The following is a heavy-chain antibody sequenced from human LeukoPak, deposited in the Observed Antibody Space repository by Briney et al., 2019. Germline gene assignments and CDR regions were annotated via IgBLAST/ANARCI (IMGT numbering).Heavy chain of an antibody. CDR2: ISGSGGST. CDR1: GFTFSSYA. CDR3: AKALVPIAARPGWDASDI. Sequence: HTGGSLRLSCAASGFTFSSYAMSWVRQALGKGLEWVSAISGSGGSTYYADSVKGRFTISRDNSKNTLYLQMNSLRAEDTAVYYCAKALVPIAARPGWDASDIWGQGTMVTVSS. V-gene: IGHV3-23*01. D-gene: IGHD6-6*01. J-gene: IGHJ3*02.